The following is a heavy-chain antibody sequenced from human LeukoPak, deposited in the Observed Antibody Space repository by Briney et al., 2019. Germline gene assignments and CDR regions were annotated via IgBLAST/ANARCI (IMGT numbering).Heavy chain of an antibody. Sequence: PGGSLRLSCSASGFVFSIYTMYWVRQAPGKGPEYVSTISGSGNGGSIYYADSVKGRFTISRDNSKNTLYLQMNSLRPEDTAVYHCAKDLYGSGWYNYFDPWGQGALVIVSS. V-gene: IGHV3-64*04. CDR3: AKDLYGSGWYNYFDP. J-gene: IGHJ5*02. CDR1: GFVFSIYT. CDR2: ISGSGNGGSI. D-gene: IGHD6-19*01.